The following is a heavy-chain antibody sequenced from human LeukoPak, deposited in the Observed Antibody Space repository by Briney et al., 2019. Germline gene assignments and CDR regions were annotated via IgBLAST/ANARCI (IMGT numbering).Heavy chain of an antibody. CDR2: ISSSRTFI. CDR3: AKDLVGCSSTSCYDDYYYYGMDV. Sequence: GGSLRLSCAASGFTLSSYSINWVRQAPGKGREWGSSISSSRTFIFYADSVKGRFTISRDNSKNTLYLQMNSLRAEDTAVYYCAKDLVGCSSTSCYDDYYYYGMDVWGQGTTVTVSS. D-gene: IGHD2-2*01. J-gene: IGHJ6*02. CDR1: GFTLSSYS. V-gene: IGHV3-21*01.